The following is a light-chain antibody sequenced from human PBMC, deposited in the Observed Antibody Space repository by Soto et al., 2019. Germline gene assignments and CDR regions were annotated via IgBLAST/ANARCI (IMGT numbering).Light chain of an antibody. V-gene: IGKV3D-20*02. CDR2: GAS. CDR3: QQRSNWPPSIT. CDR1: QSVSSSY. Sequence: EIVLTQSPGTLSLSPGERATLSCRTSQSVSSSYLAWYQQKPAQAPRLLIYGASNRATGIPARFSGSGSGTDFTLTISSLEPEDFAVYYCQQRSNWPPSITFGQGTRLEIK. J-gene: IGKJ5*01.